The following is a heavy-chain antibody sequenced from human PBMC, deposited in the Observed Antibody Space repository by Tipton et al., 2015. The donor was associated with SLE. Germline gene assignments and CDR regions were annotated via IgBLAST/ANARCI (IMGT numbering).Heavy chain of an antibody. D-gene: IGHD2-15*01. Sequence: SLRLSRTASGFTFGDYAMSWVRQAPGKGLEWVGFIRSKAYGGTTEYAASVKGRFTISRDDSKSIAYLQMNSLKTEDTAVYYCTRVGAEYCSGGSCFLDYWGQGTLVTVSS. V-gene: IGHV3-49*04. CDR2: IRSKAYGGTT. J-gene: IGHJ4*02. CDR3: TRVGAEYCSGGSCFLDY. CDR1: GFTFGDYA.